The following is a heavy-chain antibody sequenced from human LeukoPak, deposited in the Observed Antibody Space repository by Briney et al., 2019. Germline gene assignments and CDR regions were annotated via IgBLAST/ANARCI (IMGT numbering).Heavy chain of an antibody. D-gene: IGHD6-6*01. J-gene: IGHJ4*02. CDR2: IYSGGST. V-gene: IGHV3-66*02. Sequence: GGSLRLSCAASGFTVSSNYMSWVRQAPGKGLEWVSVIYSGGSTYYADSVKGRFTISRDNPKNTLYLQMNSLRAEDTAVYYCARDGSSSFREDYWGQGTLVTVSS. CDR1: GFTVSSNY. CDR3: ARDGSSSFREDY.